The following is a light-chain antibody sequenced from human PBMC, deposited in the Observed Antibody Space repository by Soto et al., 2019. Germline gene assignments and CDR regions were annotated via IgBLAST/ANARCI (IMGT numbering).Light chain of an antibody. Sequence: QSVLTQPASVSGSPGQSITISCTGSSSDVGGYNYVSWYQQHPGKAPKLMIYEVSNRPSGISNRFSGSKSGNTASLTLSGLQAEDEADYYCSSYTSSSTLVFGGGTKL. J-gene: IGLJ2*01. CDR1: SSDVGGYNY. CDR2: EVS. CDR3: SSYTSSSTLV. V-gene: IGLV2-14*01.